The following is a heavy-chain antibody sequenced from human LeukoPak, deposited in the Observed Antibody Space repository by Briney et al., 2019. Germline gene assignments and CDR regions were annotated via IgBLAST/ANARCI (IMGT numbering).Heavy chain of an antibody. CDR3: ARARNYYDSSDYYYEGDAFDI. J-gene: IGHJ3*02. CDR2: ISSSGST. V-gene: IGHV4-61*02. CDR1: GDSISSGDYY. D-gene: IGHD3-22*01. Sequence: SQTLSLTCTVSGDSISSGDYYWSWIRQPAGKGLEWIGRISSSGSTNYNPSLKSRVTISVDTSKNQFSLKLSSVTAADTAVYYCARARNYYDSSDYYYEGDAFDIWGQGTMVTVSS.